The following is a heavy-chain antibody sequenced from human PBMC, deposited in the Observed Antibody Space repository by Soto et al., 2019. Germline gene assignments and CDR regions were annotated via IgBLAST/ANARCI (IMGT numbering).Heavy chain of an antibody. V-gene: IGHV3-48*02. Sequence: GGSLRLSCAASAFTFGNYGMNWVRQAPGKGLEWVSYISSSSSTIYYADSVKGRFTISRDNAKNSLFLQMNSLRDEDTAVYYCARSSTVTTRTFDYWGQGTLVTVSS. D-gene: IGHD4-17*01. CDR1: AFTFGNYG. CDR2: ISSSSSTI. CDR3: ARSSTVTTRTFDY. J-gene: IGHJ4*02.